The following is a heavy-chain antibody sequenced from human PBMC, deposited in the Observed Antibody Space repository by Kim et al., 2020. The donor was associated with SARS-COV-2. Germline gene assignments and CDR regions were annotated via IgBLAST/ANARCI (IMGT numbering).Heavy chain of an antibody. CDR1: GFTFDDYA. CDR2: ISWNSGSI. Sequence: GGSLRLSCAASGFTFDDYAMHWVRQAPGQGLEWVSGISWNSGSIGYADSVKGRFTISRDNAKNSLYLQMNSLRAEDTALYYCAKGDRGSSTSCYTYWGQGTLVTVSS. CDR3: AKGDRGSSTSCYTY. D-gene: IGHD2-2*02. J-gene: IGHJ4*02. V-gene: IGHV3-9*01.